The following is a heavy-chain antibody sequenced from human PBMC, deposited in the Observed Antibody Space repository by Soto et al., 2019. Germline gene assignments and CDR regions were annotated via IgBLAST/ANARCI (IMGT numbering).Heavy chain of an antibody. CDR2: IYYSGST. CDR3: ATLRDYYDSSGNWFDP. D-gene: IGHD3-22*01. Sequence: PSETLSLTCTVSGGSISSYYWSWIRQPPGKGLEWIGYIYYSGSTNYNPSLKSRVTISVDTSKNQFSLKLSSVTAADTAVYYCATLRDYYDSSGNWFDPWGQGTLVTVSS. CDR1: GGSISSYY. V-gene: IGHV4-59*01. J-gene: IGHJ5*02.